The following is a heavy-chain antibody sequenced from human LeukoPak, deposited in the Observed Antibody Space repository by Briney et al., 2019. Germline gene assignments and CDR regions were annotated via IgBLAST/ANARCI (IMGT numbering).Heavy chain of an antibody. V-gene: IGHV3-30*04. Sequence: GGSLRVSCAASGFSFIKYAMDWVRQARGKGLEWVAIISKDGSMRYYADSVKGRFTVSRDNSNNAVYLQMNSLKSEDTAVYYCAGEKFDIWGQGTMVTVSA. CDR2: ISKDGSMR. J-gene: IGHJ3*02. CDR1: GFSFIKYA. CDR3: AGEKFDI.